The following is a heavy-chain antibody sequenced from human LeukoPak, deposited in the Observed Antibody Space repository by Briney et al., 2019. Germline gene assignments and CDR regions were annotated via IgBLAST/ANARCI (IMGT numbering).Heavy chain of an antibody. CDR2: IIPIFGTA. CDR1: GGTFSSYA. V-gene: IGHV1-69*05. J-gene: IGHJ4*02. CDR3: ARDKYSQTAAADNY. D-gene: IGHD6-13*01. Sequence: GASVKVSCKASGGTFSSYAISWVRQAPGQGLEWMGRIIPIFGTANYAQKFQGRVTITTDESTSTAYMELSSLRSEDTAVYYCARDKYSQTAAADNYWGQGTPVTVSS.